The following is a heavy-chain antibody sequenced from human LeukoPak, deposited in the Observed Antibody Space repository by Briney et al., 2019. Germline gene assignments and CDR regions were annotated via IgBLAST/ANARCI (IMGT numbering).Heavy chain of an antibody. V-gene: IGHV1-2*02. CDR2: INPNSGGT. CDR3: ACLGELSLPKGGLDY. CDR1: GYTFTSYG. J-gene: IGHJ4*02. Sequence: GASVKVSCKASGYTFTSYGISWVRQAPGQGLEWMGWINPNSGGTNYAQKFQGRVTMTRDTSISTAYMELSRLRSDDTAVYYCACLGELSLPKGGLDYWGQGTLVTVSS. D-gene: IGHD3-16*02.